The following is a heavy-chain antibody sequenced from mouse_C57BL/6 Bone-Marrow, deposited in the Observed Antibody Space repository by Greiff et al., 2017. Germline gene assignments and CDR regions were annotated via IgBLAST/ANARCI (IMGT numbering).Heavy chain of an antibody. V-gene: IGHV1-55*01. CDR1: GYTFTSYW. CDR2: IYPGSGST. CDR3: ARYYIGGFDD. J-gene: IGHJ2*01. D-gene: IGHD2-12*01. Sequence: QVQLQQPGAELVKPGASVKMSCKASGYTFTSYWITWVKQRPGQGLEWIGDIYPGSGSTYYNEKFKSKATLTVDTSSSTAYLQLSSLTSEDSAVYYCARYYIGGFDDWGQGTTLTVSS.